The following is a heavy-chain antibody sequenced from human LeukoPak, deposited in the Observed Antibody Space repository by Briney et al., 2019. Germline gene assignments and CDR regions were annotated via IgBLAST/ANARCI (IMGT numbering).Heavy chain of an antibody. J-gene: IGHJ4*02. CDR2: IYPGDSDT. V-gene: IGHV5-51*01. Sequence: GASLQISCKGSGSSFTSYWIGWVRQLPGKGLEGMGIIYPGDSDTRYSPSFQGQVTISADKSISTAYLQWSSLKASDTAMYYCARWMAIFGVVIAGIDYWGQGTLVTVSS. CDR1: GSSFTSYW. CDR3: ARWMAIFGVVIAGIDY. D-gene: IGHD3-3*01.